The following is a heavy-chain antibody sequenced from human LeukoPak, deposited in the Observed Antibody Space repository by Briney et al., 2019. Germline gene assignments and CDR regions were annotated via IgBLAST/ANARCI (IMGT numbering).Heavy chain of an antibody. CDR2: IYYSGST. J-gene: IGHJ4*02. V-gene: IGHV4-39*01. Sequence: TSETLSLTCTVSGGSISSSSYYWGWIRQPPGKGLEWIGSIYYSGSTYYNPSLKSRVTISVDTSKNQFSLKLSSVTAADTAVYCCARHVGHWSFDSSYYFDYWGQGTLVTVSS. CDR1: GGSISSSSYY. CDR3: ARHVGHWSFDSSYYFDY. D-gene: IGHD4-11*01.